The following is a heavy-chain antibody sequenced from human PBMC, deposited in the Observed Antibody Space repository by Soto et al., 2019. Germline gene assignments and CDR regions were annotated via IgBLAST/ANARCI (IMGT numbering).Heavy chain of an antibody. J-gene: IGHJ5*02. D-gene: IGHD6-19*01. CDR1: GFSLSTSGVG. CDR2: IYWNDDK. Sequence: SGPTLVNPTQTLTLTCTFSGFSLSTSGVGVGWIRQPPGKALEWPALIYWNDDKRYSPSLKSRLTITKDTSKNQVVLTMTNMDPVDTATYYCAHSFSGWHPWWFDPWGQGTLVTVSS. V-gene: IGHV2-5*01. CDR3: AHSFSGWHPWWFDP.